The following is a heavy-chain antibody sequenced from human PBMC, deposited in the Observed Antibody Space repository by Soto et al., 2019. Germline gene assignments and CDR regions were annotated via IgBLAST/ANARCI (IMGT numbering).Heavy chain of an antibody. CDR3: ARDQEEWLIRYYFDY. CDR1: GFTFSSYA. CDR2: ISYDGSNK. V-gene: IGHV3-30-3*01. Sequence: GGSLRLSCAASGFTFSSYAIHWVRPAQGKGLEWVAVISYDGSNKYYADSVKGRFTISRDNSKNTLYLQMNSLRAEDTAVYYCARDQEEWLIRYYFDYWGQGTRVTVSS. D-gene: IGHD3-3*01. J-gene: IGHJ4*02.